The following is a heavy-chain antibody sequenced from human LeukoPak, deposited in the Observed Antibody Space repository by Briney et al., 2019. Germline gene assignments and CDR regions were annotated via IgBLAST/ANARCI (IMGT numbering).Heavy chain of an antibody. CDR2: IKQDESEK. CDR1: GFTFSSYW. V-gene: IGHV3-7*01. J-gene: IGHJ4*02. D-gene: IGHD2-2*01. Sequence: GGSLRLSCAASGFTFSSYWMSWVRQAPGRGLGWVANIKQDESEKYYVDSVKGRFTISRDNAKNSLYLQMNNLRAEDTAVYYCARALDSSSSRYQAFEYWGQGTLVTVSS. CDR3: ARALDSSSSRYQAFEY.